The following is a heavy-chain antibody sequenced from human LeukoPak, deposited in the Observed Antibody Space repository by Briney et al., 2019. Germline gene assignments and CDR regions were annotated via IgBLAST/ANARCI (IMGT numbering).Heavy chain of an antibody. J-gene: IGHJ4*02. Sequence: GGSLRLSCAASGFTFSSYGMHWVRQAPGKGLEWVAFIRYDGSNKYYADSVKGRFTISRDNSKNTLYLQMNSLRAEDTAVYYCAKDQAWELAGPFDYWGQGTLVTVSS. D-gene: IGHD1-26*01. V-gene: IGHV3-30*02. CDR3: AKDQAWELAGPFDY. CDR1: GFTFSSYG. CDR2: IRYDGSNK.